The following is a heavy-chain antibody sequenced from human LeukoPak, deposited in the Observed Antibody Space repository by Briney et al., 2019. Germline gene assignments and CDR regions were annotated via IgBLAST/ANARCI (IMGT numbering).Heavy chain of an antibody. CDR3: AKRLAALGPSFDL. Sequence: GGSLRLSCTASGFTFGSYAMSWVRQAPGRGLEWVSAISASVSNTYYADSVRGRFTISRDNSKNTLYLQMNSLTPEDTAIYYCAKRLAALGPSFDLWGQGALVTVSS. J-gene: IGHJ4*02. CDR2: ISASVSNT. CDR1: GFTFGSYA. D-gene: IGHD6-13*01. V-gene: IGHV3-23*01.